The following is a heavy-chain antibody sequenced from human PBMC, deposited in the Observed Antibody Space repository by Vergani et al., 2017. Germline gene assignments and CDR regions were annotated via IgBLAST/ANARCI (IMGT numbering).Heavy chain of an antibody. J-gene: IGHJ4*02. Sequence: EVQLVESGGGLVKPGGSLRLSCAFSGFPFSNAWMNWVRQAPGKGREWVGRIKSKTDGWTTDYAAPVKGRFTISRDDSKNTLYLQMNSLKTEDTAVYYCTIMVVVTAASRYWGQGTLVTVSS. CDR2: IKSKTDGWTT. CDR3: TIMVVVTAASRY. D-gene: IGHD2-2*01. V-gene: IGHV3-15*01. CDR1: GFPFSNAW.